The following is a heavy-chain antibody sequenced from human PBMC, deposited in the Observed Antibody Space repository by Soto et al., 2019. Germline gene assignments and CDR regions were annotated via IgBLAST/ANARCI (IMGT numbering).Heavy chain of an antibody. D-gene: IGHD3-22*01. CDR1: GFTFTNFW. CDR3: ARDSGYFDV. CDR2: IDTSGTST. Sequence: GGSLRLSCGASGFTFTNFWMHWVRQVPGKGLVGVSRIDTSGTSTSYADSVKGRFTISRDNAKSTVTLQMNSLRAEDTGVYYCARDSGYFDVWSQGSLVTVSS. J-gene: IGHJ4*02. V-gene: IGHV3-74*01.